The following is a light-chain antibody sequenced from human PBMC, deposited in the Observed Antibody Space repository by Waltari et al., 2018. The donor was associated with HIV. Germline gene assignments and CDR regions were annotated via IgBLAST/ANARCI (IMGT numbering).Light chain of an antibody. CDR3: GTWDDSLGAVV. J-gene: IGLJ2*01. CDR1: RPHLGHNS. Sequence: QSVLTQPPSVSAAPGQTVTLPCSGTRPHLGHNSVSWYPQVPGTTPKLPIYETSKRPSGIPDRFSGSKSGTSATLGITGVQTADEADYYCGTWDDSLGAVVFGGGTRVTV. CDR2: ETS. V-gene: IGLV1-51*02.